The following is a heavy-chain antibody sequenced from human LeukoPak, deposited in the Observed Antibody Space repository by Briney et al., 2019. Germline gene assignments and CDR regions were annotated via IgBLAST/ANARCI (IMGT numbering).Heavy chain of an antibody. CDR2: IIPIFGTA. Sequence: HRASVKVSCKASGGTFSSYAISWVRQAPGQGLEWMGGIIPIFGTANYAQKFQGRVTITAVESMSTAYMELSSLRSEDTAVYYCARGWLAETTVVTPYNYWGQGTLVTVSS. J-gene: IGHJ4*02. D-gene: IGHD2-21*02. CDR1: GGTFSSYA. CDR3: ARGWLAETTVVTPYNY. V-gene: IGHV1-69*13.